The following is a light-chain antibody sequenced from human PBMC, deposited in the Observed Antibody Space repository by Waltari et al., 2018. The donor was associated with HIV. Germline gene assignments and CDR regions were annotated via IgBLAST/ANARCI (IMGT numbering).Light chain of an antibody. CDR1: TLGDKY. V-gene: IGLV3-1*01. CDR2: QDN. Sequence: SSEMTQPPSVSVSPGQTASITCSGDTLGDKYASWYQQKPGQSPALVLYQDNKRPSGIPERFSGSNSGNTATLTISGTQAMDEADYYCQAWDSSTGGVFGGGTKLTVL. CDR3: QAWDSSTGGV. J-gene: IGLJ3*02.